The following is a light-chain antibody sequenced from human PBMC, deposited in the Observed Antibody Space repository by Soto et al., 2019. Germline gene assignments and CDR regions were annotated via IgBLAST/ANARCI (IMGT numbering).Light chain of an antibody. V-gene: IGKV1-39*01. CDR2: AAS. J-gene: IGKJ5*01. CDR3: QHYGTSPEVT. Sequence: IQMTKSASSLSASVGDRVTLTCRPSQSISTYLTWYQEKPGKAPKLLIYAASNLHSGVPSRFSGSGSGADFTLTISRVDPEDFAVYYCQHYGTSPEVTFGQGTRLEIK. CDR1: QSISTY.